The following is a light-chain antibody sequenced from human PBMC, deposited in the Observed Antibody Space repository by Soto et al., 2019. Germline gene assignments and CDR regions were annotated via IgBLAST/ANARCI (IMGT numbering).Light chain of an antibody. Sequence: AIRMTQSPSSFSASTGDRVTITCRASQGISSYLAWYQQKPGKAPKLLIYAASTLQSGVPSRFSGSGSGTDFTLTISCLQSEGFATYYCQQYYSYPQTFGQGTK. CDR2: AAS. CDR3: QQYYSYPQT. V-gene: IGKV1-8*01. CDR1: QGISSY. J-gene: IGKJ1*01.